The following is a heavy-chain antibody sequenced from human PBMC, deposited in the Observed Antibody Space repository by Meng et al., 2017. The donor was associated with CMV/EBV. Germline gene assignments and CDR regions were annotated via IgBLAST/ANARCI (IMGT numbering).Heavy chain of an antibody. Sequence: QVQVQESGPGLVKPSQTLSLTCTVSGGAISSGDYYWSWNRQPPRKSLEWIGYSYYGGSTYYNPSLKSRVTISVDTSKNQFSLKLSSVTAADTAVYYCARTGEYPTFDYWGQGTLVTVSS. CDR1: GGAISSGDYY. J-gene: IGHJ4*02. D-gene: IGHD2/OR15-2a*01. CDR3: ARTGEYPTFDY. CDR2: SYYGGST. V-gene: IGHV4-30-4*08.